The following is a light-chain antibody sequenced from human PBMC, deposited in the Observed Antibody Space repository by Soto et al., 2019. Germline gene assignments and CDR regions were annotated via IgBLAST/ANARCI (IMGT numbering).Light chain of an antibody. CDR1: QNINRN. J-gene: IGKJ1*01. CDR2: LAS. V-gene: IGKV1-39*01. CDR3: QQSYTTPLT. Sequence: IQMTQSPSSLSASVGDRVTITCRTSQNINRNLNWYQQEPGKAPKILTYLASTLESGVPSRFSGSRSGTDFTLTISSRRPEDFGTYYCQQSYTTPLTFGQGTKVEIK.